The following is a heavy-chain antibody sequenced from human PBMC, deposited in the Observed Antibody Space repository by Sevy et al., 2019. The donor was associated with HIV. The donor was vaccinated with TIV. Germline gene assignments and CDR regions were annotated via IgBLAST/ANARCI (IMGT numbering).Heavy chain of an antibody. J-gene: IGHJ3*01. Sequence: GGSLRLSCQGSGYRIFNNWVAWVRQMPGKGLEWMGMIYPGNSDTRYSPPFQGQVTISADNSIGTAYLQWSSLMASDTAIYFCATGAHLPFDAFHVWGQGTKVTVSS. CDR1: GYRIFNNW. CDR3: ATGAHLPFDAFHV. CDR2: IYPGNSDT. V-gene: IGHV5-51*01. D-gene: IGHD1-1*01.